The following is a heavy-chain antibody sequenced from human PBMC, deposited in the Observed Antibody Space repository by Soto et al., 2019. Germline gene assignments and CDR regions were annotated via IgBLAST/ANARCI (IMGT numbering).Heavy chain of an antibody. D-gene: IGHD6-6*01. CDR2: ISGSDDST. CDR1: GFTFSSYA. Sequence: EVQLLESGGGLVQPGESLRLSCAASGFTFSSYAMSRVRQAPGKGLEWVSVISGSDDSTYYADSVKGRFTISRDNSKKPLYPQMNSLGAEDTAVYYCAKRSRSSTFDYWGQGTLVTVSS. CDR3: AKRSRSSTFDY. V-gene: IGHV3-23*01. J-gene: IGHJ4*02.